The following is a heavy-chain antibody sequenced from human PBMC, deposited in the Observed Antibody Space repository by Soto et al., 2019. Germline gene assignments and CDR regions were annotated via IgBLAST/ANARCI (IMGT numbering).Heavy chain of an antibody. CDR3: ARDRNRAWPYYSSGYYFDY. Sequence: QVQLVESGGGVVQPGRSLRLSCAASGFTFSSYGMHWVRQAPGKGLEWVAVIWYDGSNKYYADSVKGRFTISRDNSKNTLYLQMNSLRAEDTAVYYCARDRNRAWPYYSSGYYFDYWGQGTLVTVSS. J-gene: IGHJ4*02. CDR1: GFTFSSYG. CDR2: IWYDGSNK. D-gene: IGHD3-22*01. V-gene: IGHV3-33*01.